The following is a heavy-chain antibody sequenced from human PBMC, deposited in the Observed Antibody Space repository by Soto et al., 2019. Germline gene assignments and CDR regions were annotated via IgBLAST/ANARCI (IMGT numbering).Heavy chain of an antibody. D-gene: IGHD1-26*01. CDR3: AKEIVGAFLGYYGMDV. J-gene: IGHJ6*02. CDR2: ISYDGSNK. CDR1: GFTFSSYG. V-gene: IGHV3-30*18. Sequence: GGSLRLSCAASGFTFSSYGMHWVRQAPGKGLEWVAVISYDGSNKYYADSVKGRFTISRDNSKNTLYLQMNSLRAEDTAVYYCAKEIVGAFLGYYGMDVWGQGTTVTVSS.